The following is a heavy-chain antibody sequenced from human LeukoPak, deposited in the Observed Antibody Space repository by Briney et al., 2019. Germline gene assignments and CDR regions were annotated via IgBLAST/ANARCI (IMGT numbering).Heavy chain of an antibody. CDR3: ARGGSRRGYYDSGLDY. J-gene: IGHJ4*02. Sequence: ASVKVSCKVSGYTLTELPMHWVRQAPGKGLEWMGGFDPEDGETIYAQKFQGRVTMTEDTSTDTAYMELSSLRSEDAAVYYCARGGSRRGYYDSGLDYWGQGTLVTVSS. D-gene: IGHD3-22*01. V-gene: IGHV1-24*01. CDR2: FDPEDGET. CDR1: GYTLTELP.